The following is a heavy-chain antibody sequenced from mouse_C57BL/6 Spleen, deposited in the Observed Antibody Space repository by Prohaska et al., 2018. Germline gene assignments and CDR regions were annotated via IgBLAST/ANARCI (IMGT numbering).Heavy chain of an antibody. CDR1: GYAFSSSW. V-gene: IGHV1-82*01. CDR2: IYPGDGDT. CDR3: ARGDDYDAWFAY. J-gene: IGHJ3*01. Sequence: ASLKISCKASGYAFSSSWLNWVTQRPGKGLEWIGRIYPGDGDTNYNGKFKGKATLTADKSSSTAYMQLSSLTSEDSAVYFCARGDDYDAWFAYWGQGTLVTVSA. D-gene: IGHD2-4*01.